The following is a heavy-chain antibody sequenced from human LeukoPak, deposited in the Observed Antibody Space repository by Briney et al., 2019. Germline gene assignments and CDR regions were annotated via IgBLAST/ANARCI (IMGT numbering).Heavy chain of an antibody. J-gene: IGHJ4*02. CDR1: GFTFSSYT. D-gene: IGHD7-27*01. CDR3: AKDGGLWVSAHWGDS. V-gene: IGHV3-23*01. CDR2: ITTSAGNT. Sequence: GGSLRLSCAASGFTFSSYTMSWVRQAPGKGLEWVSTITTSAGNTYYADSVKGRFTVSRDNSKNTLFLQMNSLRAEDTAVYYCAKDGGLWVSAHWGDSWGRGTLVTVSS.